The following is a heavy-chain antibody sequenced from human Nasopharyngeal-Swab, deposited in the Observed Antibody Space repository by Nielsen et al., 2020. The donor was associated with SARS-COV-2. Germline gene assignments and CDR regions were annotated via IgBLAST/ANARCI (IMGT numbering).Heavy chain of an antibody. Sequence: ASVKVSCKASGYTFTSYHMHWVRQAPGQGLEWMGIITPSGGSTNYAQKFQGRVTTTSDTSTSTVYMYLSSLRSEDTAVYYCARDGPGGWFLDYWGQGTLVTVSS. CDR1: GYTFTSYH. D-gene: IGHD6-19*01. V-gene: IGHV1-46*01. CDR2: ITPSGGST. J-gene: IGHJ4*02. CDR3: ARDGPGGWFLDY.